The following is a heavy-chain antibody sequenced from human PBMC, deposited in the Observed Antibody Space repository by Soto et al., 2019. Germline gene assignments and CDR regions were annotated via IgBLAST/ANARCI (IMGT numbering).Heavy chain of an antibody. D-gene: IGHD3-22*01. Sequence: QVQLVQSGAEVKKPGSSVKVSCKASGGTFSSYAISWVRQAPGQGLEWMGGIVPIFGTANYAQKFQDRVTITADESTSTAYMELSSLRSEDTAVYYCARNYYDSSGIQRYFDYWGQGTLVTVSS. CDR3: ARNYYDSSGIQRYFDY. J-gene: IGHJ4*02. CDR1: GGTFSSYA. V-gene: IGHV1-69*01. CDR2: IVPIFGTA.